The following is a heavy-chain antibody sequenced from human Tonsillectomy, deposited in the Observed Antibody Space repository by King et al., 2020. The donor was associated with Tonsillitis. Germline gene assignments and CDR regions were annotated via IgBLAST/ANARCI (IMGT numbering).Heavy chain of an antibody. CDR1: GGSIRSSDHY. CDR3: ARYISGTFDY. Sequence: QLQESGPGVVKPSETLSLTCTVSGGSIRSSDHYWAWIRQPPGKGLEWIGDRYYIGTIFYNPSLKSRITISGGTSENRFSLKLSSVTAADTAVYFCARYISGTFDYWGQGALVTVSS. CDR2: RYYIGTI. J-gene: IGHJ4*02. V-gene: IGHV4-39*01. D-gene: IGHD6-19*01.